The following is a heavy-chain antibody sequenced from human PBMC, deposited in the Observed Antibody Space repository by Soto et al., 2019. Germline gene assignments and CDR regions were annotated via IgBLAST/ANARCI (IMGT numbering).Heavy chain of an antibody. Sequence: GESLKISCKGSGYSFTSYWISWVRQMPGKGLEWMGRIDPSDSYTNYSPSFQGHVTISADKSISTAYLQWSSLKASDTAMYYCGSGIAAAGIRRIYYGMDVWGQGTTVTVSS. D-gene: IGHD6-13*01. CDR2: IDPSDSYT. CDR1: GYSFTSYW. V-gene: IGHV5-10-1*01. CDR3: GSGIAAAGIRRIYYGMDV. J-gene: IGHJ6*02.